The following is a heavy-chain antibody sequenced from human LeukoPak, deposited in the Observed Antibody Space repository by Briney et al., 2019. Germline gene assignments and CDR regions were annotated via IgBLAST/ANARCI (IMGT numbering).Heavy chain of an antibody. Sequence: SETLSLTCAVYGGSFSGYYWSWIRQPPGKGLEWIGEINHSGSTNYNPSLKSRVTISVDTSKNQFSLKLSSVTAADTAVYYRAGHFSSGWYNHEYFQYWGQGTLVTVSS. J-gene: IGHJ1*01. CDR1: GGSFSGYY. CDR2: INHSGST. CDR3: AGHFSSGWYNHEYFQY. V-gene: IGHV4-34*01. D-gene: IGHD6-19*01.